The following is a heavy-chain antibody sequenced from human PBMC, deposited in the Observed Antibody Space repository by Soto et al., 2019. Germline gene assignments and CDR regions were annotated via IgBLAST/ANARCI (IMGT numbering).Heavy chain of an antibody. J-gene: IGHJ3*02. CDR3: VRERAPLDAFDM. CDR1: GLTFSCCG. CDR2: IWSNGRTT. V-gene: IGHV3-33*01. Sequence: PGGSLRLSCAASGLTFSCCGMHWVRQAPGKGLEWVAVIWSNGRTTYYAGSVKGRFDFSRDNSKNTLYLQMNNLRAEDTAIYYCVRERAPLDAFDMWGQGTMVTVSS.